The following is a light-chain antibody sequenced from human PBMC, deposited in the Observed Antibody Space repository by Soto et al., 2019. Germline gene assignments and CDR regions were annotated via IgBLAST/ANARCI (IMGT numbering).Light chain of an antibody. Sequence: EIVLTQSPGTLSLSPGERATLSCRASQSFSSTYLAWYQQKPGQAPRLLVYGASSRATGIPDRFSGFGSGIDFTLTISRLEPEDFAVYFCQQYGSSPISSGQGTRLEIK. V-gene: IGKV3-20*01. CDR1: QSFSSTY. CDR3: QQYGSSPIS. CDR2: GAS. J-gene: IGKJ5*01.